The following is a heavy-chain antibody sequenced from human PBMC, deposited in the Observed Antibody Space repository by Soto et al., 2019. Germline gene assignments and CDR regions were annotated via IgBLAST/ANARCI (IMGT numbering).Heavy chain of an antibody. V-gene: IGHV3-11*06. CDR1: GFLFTDYY. J-gene: IGHJ4*02. CDR2: IDGSSDYT. D-gene: IGHD2-8*01. Sequence: QVQLVESGGGLVKPGGSLRLSCTASGFLFTDYYMSWIRQPPGKGLEWLAYIDGSSDYTNSADSVKGRFTISRDNAKNSVFLQMNNLRADDTAVYYCAGDPRFSSTNYFDFWGRGTLVTVSS. CDR3: AGDPRFSSTNYFDF.